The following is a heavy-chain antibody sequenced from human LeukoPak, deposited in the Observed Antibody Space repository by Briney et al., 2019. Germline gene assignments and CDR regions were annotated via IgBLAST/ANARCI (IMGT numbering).Heavy chain of an antibody. CDR2: IYDSANT. V-gene: IGHV4-28*01. CDR3: ARIQAVAANRRAFNI. J-gene: IGHJ3*02. CDR1: GYSISSNNW. Sequence: KSSDTLSLTCAGSGYSISSNNWWAWIRQPPGKGLEWIAYIYDSANTYYNPYNPSLTSRVTMSVATYKNQFSLKLDAATEIYTAMYYCARIQAVAANRRAFNIGGEGTMVTVSS. D-gene: IGHD6-19*01.